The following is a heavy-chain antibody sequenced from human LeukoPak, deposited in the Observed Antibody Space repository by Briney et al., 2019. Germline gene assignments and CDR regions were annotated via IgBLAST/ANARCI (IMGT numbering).Heavy chain of an antibody. CDR2: ISGSGGGT. D-gene: IGHD6-19*01. V-gene: IGHV3-23*01. Sequence: GGSLRLSCAASGFXFGSYAISWVRQAPGKGLEWVSAISGSGGGTYYAHSVKGRFTISRDNSKNTLYLQMNSLRAEDTAVYYCAKDFFGYSSGWTYYFDCWGQGTRVTVSS. CDR3: AKDFFGYSSGWTYYFDC. J-gene: IGHJ4*02. CDR1: GFXFGSYA.